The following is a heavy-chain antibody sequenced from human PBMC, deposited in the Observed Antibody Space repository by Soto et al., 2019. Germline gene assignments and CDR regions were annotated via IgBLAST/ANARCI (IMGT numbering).Heavy chain of an antibody. CDR3: ARYRREAVAGYTLDN. J-gene: IGHJ4*02. CDR1: GGSISSNY. D-gene: IGHD6-13*01. CDR2: VYKSGST. V-gene: IGHV4-59*01. Sequence: PSETLSLTCTVSGGSISSNYWTWIRQPPGKGLEWIGYVYKSGSTNYNPSLKSRVTMSEDTSKSQFSLKVNSMTAADTAVYYCARYRREAVAGYTLDNWGQGMLVTVSS.